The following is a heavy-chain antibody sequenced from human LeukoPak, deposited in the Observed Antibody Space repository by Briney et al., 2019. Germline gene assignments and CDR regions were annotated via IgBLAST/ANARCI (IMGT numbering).Heavy chain of an antibody. CDR2: ISYDGSNK. CDR1: GFTFSSYG. Sequence: GGSLGLSCAASGFTFSSYGMHWVRQAPGKGLEWVAVISYDGSNKYYADSVKGRFTISRDNSKNTLYLQMNSLRAEDTAVYYCAKGELRYFDWLNYWGQGTLVTVSS. J-gene: IGHJ4*02. CDR3: AKGELRYFDWLNY. D-gene: IGHD3-9*01. V-gene: IGHV3-30*18.